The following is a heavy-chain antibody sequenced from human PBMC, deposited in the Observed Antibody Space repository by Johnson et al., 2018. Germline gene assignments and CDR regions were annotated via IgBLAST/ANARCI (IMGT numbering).Heavy chain of an antibody. CDR2: ISGGCT. V-gene: IGHV3-23*04. CDR3: ARDRGDCSGGSCWGYFQH. CDR1: GFTFSSYV. D-gene: IGHD2-15*01. J-gene: IGHJ1*01. Sequence: VQLVESGGGLVQPGGSLGLSCAASGFTFSSYVMTWVRQAPGKGLEWVAVISGGCTYYAGARKGRFTISRDNSKKTLHLQRNSLRAEDTAIYYCARDRGDCSGGSCWGYFQHWGQGTLVTVSS.